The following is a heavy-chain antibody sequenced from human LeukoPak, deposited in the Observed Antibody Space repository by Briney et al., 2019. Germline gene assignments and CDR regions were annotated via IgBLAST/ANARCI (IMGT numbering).Heavy chain of an antibody. J-gene: IGHJ4*02. V-gene: IGHV1-69*06. Sequence: ASVKVSCKVSGYTFTAHYIHWVRQAPGQGLEWMGGIIPIFGTANYAQKFQGRVTITADKSTSTAYMGLSSLRSEDTAVYYCARDRAVATIGGVDYWGQGTLVTVSS. CDR1: GYTFTAHY. CDR3: ARDRAVATIGGVDY. CDR2: IIPIFGTA. D-gene: IGHD5-12*01.